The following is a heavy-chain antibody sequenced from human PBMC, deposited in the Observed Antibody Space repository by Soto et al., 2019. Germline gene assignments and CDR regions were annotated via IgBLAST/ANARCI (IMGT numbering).Heavy chain of an antibody. V-gene: IGHV3-30*03. CDR2: VSHDGRNT. CDR1: GFTFSDYA. Sequence: SLRLSCAASGFTFSDYAMHCVRQAPGKGLEWVAVVSHDGRNTHYADSVKGRFTISRDSSKNTVSLEMTSLRAEDTAVYYCARLPHPVGYPVHICGQGTIVTDS. J-gene: IGHJ3*02. D-gene: IGHD2-15*01. CDR3: ARLPHPVGYPVHI.